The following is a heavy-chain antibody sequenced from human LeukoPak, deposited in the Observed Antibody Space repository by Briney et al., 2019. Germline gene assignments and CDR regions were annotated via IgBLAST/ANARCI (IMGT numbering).Heavy chain of an antibody. J-gene: IGHJ4*02. D-gene: IGHD3-22*01. CDR2: ISGSGGST. Sequence: PGGSLRLSCVASGFPFSSYWMTWVRQAPGKGLEWVSAISGSGGSTYYADSVKGRFTISRDNSKNTLYLQMNSLRAEDTAVYYCAKEAYDSSGYRYDYWGQGTLVTVSS. V-gene: IGHV3-23*01. CDR3: AKEAYDSSGYRYDY. CDR1: GFPFSSYW.